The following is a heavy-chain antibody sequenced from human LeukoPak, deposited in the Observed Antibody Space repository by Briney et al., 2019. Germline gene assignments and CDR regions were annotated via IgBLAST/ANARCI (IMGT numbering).Heavy chain of an antibody. Sequence: ASVKVSCKASGYTFTSYGISWVRQAPGQGLEWMGWISTHNGNTNYAQNLQGRVTKTTDTLTSTAYMELRSLRSDDTAVYYCARGDYAANWFDSWGRGTLVIVSS. CDR2: ISTHNGNT. D-gene: IGHD4-17*01. CDR3: ARGDYAANWFDS. J-gene: IGHJ5*01. CDR1: GYTFTSYG. V-gene: IGHV1-18*01.